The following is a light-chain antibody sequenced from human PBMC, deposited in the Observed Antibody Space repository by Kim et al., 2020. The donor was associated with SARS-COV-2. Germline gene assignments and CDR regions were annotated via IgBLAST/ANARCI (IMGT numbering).Light chain of an antibody. CDR2: YDS. J-gene: IGLJ2*01. CDR1: NIGSKS. Sequence: SYELTQPPSVSVAPGKTARITCGGNNIGSKSVHWYQQKPGQAPVLVIYYDSDRPSGIPERFSGSNSGNTATLTISRVEAGDEADYYCQVWDSSSDHVVFGGGPPLTVL. CDR3: QVWDSSSDHVV. V-gene: IGLV3-21*04.